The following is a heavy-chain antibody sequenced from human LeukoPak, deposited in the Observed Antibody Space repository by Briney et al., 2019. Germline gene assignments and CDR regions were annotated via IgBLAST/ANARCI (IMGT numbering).Heavy chain of an antibody. CDR2: IHHSGST. CDR1: GGSFSGYY. Sequence: PSETLSLTCAVYGGSFSGYYWTCIRQTPGKGLEWIGEIHHSGSTNYNPSLKSRVTISVDTSKNQFSLKLNSLTAADTAVYYCATFRWGVGFEYWGQGTLATVSS. D-gene: IGHD3-16*01. V-gene: IGHV4-34*01. J-gene: IGHJ4*02. CDR3: ATFRWGVGFEY.